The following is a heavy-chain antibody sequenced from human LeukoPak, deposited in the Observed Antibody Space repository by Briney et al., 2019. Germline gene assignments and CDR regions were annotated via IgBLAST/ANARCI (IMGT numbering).Heavy chain of an antibody. CDR2: ISWNSGSI. D-gene: IGHD6-13*01. CDR1: GFTFDDYA. J-gene: IGHJ4*02. Sequence: GRSLRLSCAASGFTFDDYAMHWVRQAPGKGLEWVSGISWNSGSIGYADSVKGRFTISGDNAKNSLYLQMNSLRAEDTALYYCAKDFEPGIAAVSRNWGQGTLVTVSS. CDR3: AKDFEPGIAAVSRN. V-gene: IGHV3-9*01.